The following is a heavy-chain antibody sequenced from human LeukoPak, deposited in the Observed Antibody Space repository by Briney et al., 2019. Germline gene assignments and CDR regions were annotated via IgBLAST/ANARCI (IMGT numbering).Heavy chain of an antibody. D-gene: IGHD2-15*01. J-gene: IGHJ5*02. Sequence: SETLSLTCTVSGGSIGNFYWNWIRQPAGRGLEWIGRIFTTGSTNYNPSLKSRVTISVDTSKNQFSLKLSSVTAADTAVYYCARSHRGGIVVVVAATGFDPWGQGTLVTVSS. V-gene: IGHV4-4*07. CDR1: GGSIGNFY. CDR3: ARSHRGGIVVVVAATGFDP. CDR2: IFTTGST.